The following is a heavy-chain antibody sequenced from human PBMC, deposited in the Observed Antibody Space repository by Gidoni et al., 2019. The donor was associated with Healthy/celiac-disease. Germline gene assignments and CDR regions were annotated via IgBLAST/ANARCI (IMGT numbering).Heavy chain of an antibody. Sequence: EVQLVESGGGLVQPGGSLRLSCAAPGFSFSSYSMNWVRQAPGKGLEWVSYISSSSSTIYYADSVKGRFTISRDNAKNSLYLQMNSLRDEDTAVYYCARDAAETYLPDFDYWGQGTLVTVSS. V-gene: IGHV3-48*02. D-gene: IGHD6-13*01. CDR3: ARDAAETYLPDFDY. CDR1: GFSFSSYS. J-gene: IGHJ4*02. CDR2: ISSSSSTI.